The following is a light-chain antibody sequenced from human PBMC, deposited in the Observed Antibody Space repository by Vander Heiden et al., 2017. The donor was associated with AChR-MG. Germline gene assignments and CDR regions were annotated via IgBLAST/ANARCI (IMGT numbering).Light chain of an antibody. CDR2: QDS. Sequence: SYEVAQPPSVSVSPGQTASITCSGDTLGDKYTCWYQQKPGQSPVLVIYQDSKRPSGIPERFSASNSGNTATLTISETQAMDEADYYCQAWDTSTVVFGGGTKLTVL. J-gene: IGLJ2*01. CDR1: TLGDKY. CDR3: QAWDTSTVV. V-gene: IGLV3-1*01.